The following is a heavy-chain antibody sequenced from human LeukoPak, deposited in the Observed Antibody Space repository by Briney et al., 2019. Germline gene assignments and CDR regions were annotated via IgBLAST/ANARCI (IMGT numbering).Heavy chain of an antibody. CDR3: ARGFRIGYYDSWSGLSYMDV. CDR2: ISSSSTI. D-gene: IGHD3-3*01. CDR1: GFTFSSYS. J-gene: IGHJ6*03. Sequence: PGGSLRLSCAASGFTFSSYSMNWVRQAPGKGLEWVSYISSSSTIYYADSAKGRFTISRDNAKNSLYLQMNSLRAEDTAVYYCARGFRIGYYDSWSGLSYMDVWGKGTTVTVSS. V-gene: IGHV3-48*04.